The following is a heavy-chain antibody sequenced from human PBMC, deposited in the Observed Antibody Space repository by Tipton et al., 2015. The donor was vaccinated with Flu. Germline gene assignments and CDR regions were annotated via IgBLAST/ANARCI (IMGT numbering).Heavy chain of an antibody. J-gene: IGHJ4*02. CDR2: IYSGGST. CDR1: GFTFSSYA. CDR3: ARAFSWGYFDY. Sequence: GSLRLSCAASGFTFSSYAMHWVRQAPGKGLEWVSVIYSGGSTYYADSVKGRFTISRDNSKNTLYLQMNSLRAEDTAVYYCARAFSWGYFDYWGQGTLVTVSS. D-gene: IGHD7-27*01. V-gene: IGHV3-53*01.